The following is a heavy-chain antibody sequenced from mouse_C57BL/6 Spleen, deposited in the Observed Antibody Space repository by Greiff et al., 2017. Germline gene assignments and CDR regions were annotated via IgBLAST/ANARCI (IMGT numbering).Heavy chain of an antibody. V-gene: IGHV14-2*01. CDR2: IDPEDGET. J-gene: IGHJ4*01. CDR3: ATAQARGY. CDR1: GFNIKDYY. Sequence: VQLQQSGAELVKPGASVKLSCTASGFNIKDYYMPWVKQRTEQGLEWIGRIDPEDGETKYAPKFPGKATITADTSSNTAYLQLSSLTSEDTAVYYCATAQARGYWGQGTSVTVSS. D-gene: IGHD3-2*02.